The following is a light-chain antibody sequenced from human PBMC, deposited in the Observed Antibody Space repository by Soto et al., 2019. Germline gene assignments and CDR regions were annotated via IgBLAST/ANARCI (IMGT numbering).Light chain of an antibody. CDR3: QQRSGWPLIT. CDR1: QSVSSY. Sequence: EIVLTQSPATLSLSPGERATPSCRASQSVSSYLAWYQQKPGQAPRLLIYDASNRATGIPARFSGSGSGTDFTLTISSLEPEDFAVYYCQQRSGWPLITFGQGTRLEIK. CDR2: DAS. V-gene: IGKV3-11*01. J-gene: IGKJ5*01.